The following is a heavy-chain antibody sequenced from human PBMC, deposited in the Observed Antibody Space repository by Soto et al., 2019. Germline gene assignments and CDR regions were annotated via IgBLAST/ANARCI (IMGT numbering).Heavy chain of an antibody. V-gene: IGHV3-30*04. CDR2: ISYDGRNK. Sequence: QVQLVESGGGVVQPGRALRLSCAASGFTFSSYAMHWVRQAPGKGLEWVAFISYDGRNKYYADSVKGRFTISRDNSKNTLYLQMNRLRAEDTAVYYCARSGVKQIVGHWFDPWGQGTLVTVSS. J-gene: IGHJ5*02. CDR1: GFTFSSYA. D-gene: IGHD6-6*01. CDR3: ARSGVKQIVGHWFDP.